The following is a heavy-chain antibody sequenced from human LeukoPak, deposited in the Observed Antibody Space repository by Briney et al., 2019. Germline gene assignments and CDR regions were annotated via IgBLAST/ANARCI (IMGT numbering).Heavy chain of an antibody. J-gene: IGHJ3*02. CDR2: ISYDGSNK. V-gene: IGHV3-30*18. CDR3: AKGEAVAGIDAFDI. CDR1: GFTFSSYG. D-gene: IGHD6-19*01. Sequence: GGSLRLSCAASGFTFSSYGMHWVRQAPGKGLEWVAVISYDGSNKYYADSVKGRFTISRDNSKNTLYLQMNSLRAEDTAVYYCAKGEAVAGIDAFDIWGQGTMVTVPS.